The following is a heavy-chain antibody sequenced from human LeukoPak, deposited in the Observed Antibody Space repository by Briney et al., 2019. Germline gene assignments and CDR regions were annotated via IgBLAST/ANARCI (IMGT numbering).Heavy chain of an antibody. Sequence: SETLSLTCTVSGGSISSYYWSWIRQPPGKGLEWIGYIYYSGSTNYNPSLKSRVTISVDTSKNQFSLKLSSVTAADTAVYYCAREVVAVAGRLFDYWGPGTLVTVSS. D-gene: IGHD6-19*01. CDR1: GGSISSYY. V-gene: IGHV4-59*01. J-gene: IGHJ4*02. CDR3: AREVVAVAGRLFDY. CDR2: IYYSGST.